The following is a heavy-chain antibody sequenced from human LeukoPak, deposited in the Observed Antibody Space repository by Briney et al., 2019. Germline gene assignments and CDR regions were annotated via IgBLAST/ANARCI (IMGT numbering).Heavy chain of an antibody. Sequence: PSETLSLTCAVYGGSFSGYYWSWIRQPPGKGLEWIGEINHSGSTNYNPSLKSRVTISVDTSKNQFSLKLSSVTAADTAMYYCARHSAMISAFDIWGQGTMVTVSS. D-gene: IGHD3-22*01. V-gene: IGHV4-34*01. CDR1: GGSFSGYY. CDR2: INHSGST. CDR3: ARHSAMISAFDI. J-gene: IGHJ3*02.